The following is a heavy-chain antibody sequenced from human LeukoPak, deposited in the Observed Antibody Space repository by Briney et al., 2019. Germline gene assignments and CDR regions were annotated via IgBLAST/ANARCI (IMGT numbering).Heavy chain of an antibody. CDR2: IKQDGSNK. V-gene: IGHV3-7*01. D-gene: IGHD5-18*01. Sequence: GGSLRLSCAASGLTFSNYWMDWVRQAPGKGLEWVANIKQDGSNKYYADSVKGRFTISRDNSKNTLYLQMNSLRAEDTAVYYCARAPRRGYSYGPTDYWGQGTLVTVSS. CDR3: ARAPRRGYSYGPTDY. J-gene: IGHJ4*02. CDR1: GLTFSNYW.